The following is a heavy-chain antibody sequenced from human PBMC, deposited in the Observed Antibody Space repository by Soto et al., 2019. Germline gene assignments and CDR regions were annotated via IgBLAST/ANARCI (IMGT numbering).Heavy chain of an antibody. J-gene: IGHJ1*01. CDR3: ARQLKEGLLCFHH. D-gene: IGHD3-10*01. CDR2: IYPGDSDT. V-gene: IGHV5-51*01. Sequence: PGESLKISCKGSGYTFTNYWIGWVRQMPGKGLEWMGLIYPGDSDTRYSPSFQGQVTVSADKSISTAYLQWSSLKASDTAMYYCARQLKEGLLCFHHWGQGTPVTVSS. CDR1: GYTFTNYW.